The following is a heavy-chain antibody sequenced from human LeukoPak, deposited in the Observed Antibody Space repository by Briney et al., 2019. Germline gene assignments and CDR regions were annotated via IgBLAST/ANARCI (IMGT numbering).Heavy chain of an antibody. D-gene: IGHD3-10*01. Sequence: ASVKVSCKXSGYTFTGYYIHWVRQAPGQGLECMGWINPNSGGTSYAQKFQGRVTMTRDTSISTAYMELSRQRSDDTAVYYCARGGSGSYFSWLDPWGQGTLVTVSS. CDR3: ARGGSGSYFSWLDP. J-gene: IGHJ5*02. CDR2: INPNSGGT. V-gene: IGHV1-2*02. CDR1: GYTFTGYY.